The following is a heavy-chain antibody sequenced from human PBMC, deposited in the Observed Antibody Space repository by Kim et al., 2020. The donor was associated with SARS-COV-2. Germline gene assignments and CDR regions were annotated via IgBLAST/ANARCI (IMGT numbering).Heavy chain of an antibody. J-gene: IGHJ6*02. CDR1: GGSISSYY. CDR3: ARAIRGSSTLRYYYYYGMDV. Sequence: SETLSLTCTVSGGSISSYYWSWIRQPPGKGLEWIGYIYYSGSTNYNPSLKSRVTISVDTSKNQFSLKLSSVTAADTAVYYCARAIRGSSTLRYYYYYGMDVWGQGTMVTVSS. CDR2: IYYSGST. D-gene: IGHD6-6*01. V-gene: IGHV4-59*13.